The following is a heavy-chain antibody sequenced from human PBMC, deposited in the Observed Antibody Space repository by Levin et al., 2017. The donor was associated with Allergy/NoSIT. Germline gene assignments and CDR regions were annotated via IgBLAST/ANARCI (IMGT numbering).Heavy chain of an antibody. J-gene: IGHJ5*02. CDR2: IYPGDSDI. D-gene: IGHD3-10*01. Sequence: GESLKISCKGSGYSFTSYWIGWVRQMPGKGLEWMGIIYPGDSDIRYSPSFQGQVTISADKSISTAYLQWSSLKASDTAMYYCARHRGSGTYYSDCFDPWGQGTLVTVSS. V-gene: IGHV5-51*01. CDR3: ARHRGSGTYYSDCFDP. CDR1: GYSFTSYW.